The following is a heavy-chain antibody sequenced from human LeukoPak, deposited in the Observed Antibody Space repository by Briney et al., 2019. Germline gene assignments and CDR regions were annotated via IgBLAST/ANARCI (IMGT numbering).Heavy chain of an antibody. J-gene: IGHJ4*02. D-gene: IGHD6-13*01. V-gene: IGHV3-11*01. CDR1: GFTFSDYY. Sequence: PGGSLRLSCVASGFTFSDYYMNWIRQAPGQGLEWVSYITSSGSTIYYADSVKGRFTISSDNAKNSLYLQMNSLRAEDTAVYYCARDGSSWSFDYWGQGTLVTVSS. CDR3: ARDGSSWSFDY. CDR2: ITSSGSTI.